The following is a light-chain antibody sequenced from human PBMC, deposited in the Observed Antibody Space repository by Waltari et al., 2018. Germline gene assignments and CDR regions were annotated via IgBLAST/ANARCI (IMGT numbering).Light chain of an antibody. Sequence: TCRASQGISSYVAWYQQKPGKAPNLLIYAAFTLQSGVPSRFSGSGSGTDFTLTISSLQPEDFATYYCQQFNTYPLTFGQGTRLEIK. J-gene: IGKJ5*01. CDR3: QQFNTYPLT. V-gene: IGKV1-9*01. CDR2: AAF. CDR1: QGISSY.